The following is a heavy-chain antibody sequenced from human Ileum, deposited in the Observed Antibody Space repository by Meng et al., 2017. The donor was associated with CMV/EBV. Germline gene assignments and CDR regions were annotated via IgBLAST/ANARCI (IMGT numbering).Heavy chain of an antibody. V-gene: IGHV4-34*01. CDR1: GSAFSDYY. D-gene: IGHD3-3*01. CDR2: INHRGNT. CDR3: ARASPQRRFLSY. J-gene: IGHJ4*02. Sequence: HLPPLAAGLLKPSETLSLMCAVQGSAFSDYYWTGIPQFPGKGLAWIGEINHRGNTNYNPSLKSRVTISIDTSRNQFSLKLTSVTATDKAVYYCARASPQRRFLSYWGQGTLVTVSS.